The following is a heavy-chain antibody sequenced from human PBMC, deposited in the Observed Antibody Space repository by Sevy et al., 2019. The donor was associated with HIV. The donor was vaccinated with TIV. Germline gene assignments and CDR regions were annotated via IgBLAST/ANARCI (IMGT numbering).Heavy chain of an antibody. CDR3: ATSGKRGDNYYYYYYMDV. CDR2: ISGSGGST. D-gene: IGHD1-26*01. Sequence: GGSLRLSCAASGFIFSSYAMSWVRQAPGKGLEWVSAISGSGGSTYYANSVKGRFTISRDNSKNTLYLQMNSLRAEDTAVYYCATSGKRGDNYYYYYYMDVWGKGTTVTVSS. V-gene: IGHV3-23*01. CDR1: GFIFSSYA. J-gene: IGHJ6*03.